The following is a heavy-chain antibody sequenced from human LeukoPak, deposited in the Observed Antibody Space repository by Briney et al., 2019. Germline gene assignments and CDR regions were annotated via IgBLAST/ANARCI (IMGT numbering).Heavy chain of an antibody. V-gene: IGHV3-48*03. J-gene: IGHJ6*03. Sequence: GGSLRLSCVASGFILSSSEMNWVRQAPGKGLEWGSFIASDGTIYYADSVKGRFTLSRDNAKNVLYLQINTLRGEDTAAYYRAPSLSGWGKYHSMNVWGEGTTVTISS. CDR3: APSLSGWGKYHSMNV. CDR1: GFILSSSE. CDR2: IASDGTI. D-gene: IGHD6-19*01.